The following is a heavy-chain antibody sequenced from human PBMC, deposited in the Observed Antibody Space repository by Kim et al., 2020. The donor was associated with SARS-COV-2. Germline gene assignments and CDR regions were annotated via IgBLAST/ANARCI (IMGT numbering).Heavy chain of an antibody. CDR3: ARLKGYNWNYWVSNWFDP. V-gene: IGHV4-39*01. Sequence: SETLSLTCTVSGGSISSSSYYWGWIRQPPGKGLEWIGSIYYSGSTYYNPSLKSRVTISVDTSKNQFSLKLSSVTAADTAVYYCARLKGYNWNYWVSNWFDPWGQGTLVTVSS. CDR2: IYYSGST. D-gene: IGHD1-7*01. CDR1: GGSISSSSYY. J-gene: IGHJ5*02.